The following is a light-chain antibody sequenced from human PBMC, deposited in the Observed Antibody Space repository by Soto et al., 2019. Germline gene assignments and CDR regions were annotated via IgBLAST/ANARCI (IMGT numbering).Light chain of an antibody. CDR3: LLYFGAYVV. CDR1: TGAVTSGYY. Sequence: QAVVTQEPSLTVSPGGTVTLTCASSTGAVTSGYYPTWFQQKPGQAPRARIYSTSNKHFWTPARFSGSLLGGKAALTLSGVQPEDEAEYYCLLYFGAYVVFGGGTKLTVL. V-gene: IGLV7-43*01. J-gene: IGLJ2*01. CDR2: STS.